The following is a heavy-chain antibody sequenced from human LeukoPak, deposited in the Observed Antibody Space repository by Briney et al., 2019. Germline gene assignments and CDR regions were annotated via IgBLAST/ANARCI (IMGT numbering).Heavy chain of an antibody. Sequence: GGSLRLSCAASGFTFSSYAMHWVRQAPGKGLEWVAVISYDGSNKYYADSVKGRFTISRDNSKNTLYLQMNSLRAEDTAVYYCAKDSPLGYYDSSGYLDYWGQGTLVTVSS. V-gene: IGHV3-30-3*01. CDR3: AKDSPLGYYDSSGYLDY. CDR1: GFTFSSYA. CDR2: ISYDGSNK. J-gene: IGHJ4*02. D-gene: IGHD3-22*01.